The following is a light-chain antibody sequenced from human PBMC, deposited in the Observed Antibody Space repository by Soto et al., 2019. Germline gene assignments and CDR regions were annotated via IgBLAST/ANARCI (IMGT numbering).Light chain of an antibody. CDR3: SSYTRSSTLYV. Sequence: LTQPASVSGSPGQSITISCTGTSSDVGGYNYVSWHQQHPGKAPKLMIYDVSNRPSGVSNRFSGSKSGNTASLTISGLQAEDEADYYCSSYTRSSTLYVFGTGTKVTVL. CDR1: SSDVGGYNY. V-gene: IGLV2-14*01. CDR2: DVS. J-gene: IGLJ1*01.